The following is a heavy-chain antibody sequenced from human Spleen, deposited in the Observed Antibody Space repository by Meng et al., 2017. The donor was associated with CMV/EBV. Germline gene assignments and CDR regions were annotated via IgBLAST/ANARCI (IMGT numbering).Heavy chain of an antibody. Sequence: GESLKISCAASGFIFSDYPMHWVRQAPGKGLEWLAVISYDGSNTYYADSVKGRFTISRDNSRNTLYLQVDSLRAEDTAFYYCARDFRRGEQPRTISGVVLIDHFDNWGQGTLVTVSS. CDR3: ARDFRRGEQPRTISGVVLIDHFDN. CDR2: ISYDGSNT. J-gene: IGHJ4*02. V-gene: IGHV3-30*04. CDR1: GFIFSDYP. D-gene: IGHD3-3*01.